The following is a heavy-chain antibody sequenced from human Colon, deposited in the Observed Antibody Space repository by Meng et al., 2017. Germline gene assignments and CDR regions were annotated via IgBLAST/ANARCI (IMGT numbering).Heavy chain of an antibody. J-gene: IGHJ4*02. CDR3: ATEATLYYFDY. V-gene: IGHV4-4*02. Sequence: QVQLQESGPGLVKPSGTLSLTCTVSGDSISSVNWWTWVRQSPGKGLEWIGEIYHSGITNYNPSLKSRVTMSLDKSKNTFSLNLSSVTAADTAFYYCATEATLYYFDYWGQGALVTVSS. CDR1: GDSISSVNW. CDR2: IYHSGIT. D-gene: IGHD3-16*01.